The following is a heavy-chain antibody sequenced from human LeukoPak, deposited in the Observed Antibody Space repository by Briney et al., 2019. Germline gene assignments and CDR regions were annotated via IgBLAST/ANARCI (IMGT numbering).Heavy chain of an antibody. CDR2: LYSAGST. D-gene: IGHD2-21*02. V-gene: IGHV3-66*01. CDR3: ARVAGWGLDY. Sequence: PGGSLRLSCAASGFTVSSNLMSWVRQAPGGGLEWVSLLYSAGSTYYAGSVKGRFTISRDSSKNTLYLQMNSLRAEDTAVYYCARVAGWGLDYWGQGTLATVSS. CDR1: GFTVSSNL. J-gene: IGHJ4*02.